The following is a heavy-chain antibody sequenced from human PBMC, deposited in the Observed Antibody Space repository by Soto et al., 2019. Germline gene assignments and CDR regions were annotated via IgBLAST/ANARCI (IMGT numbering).Heavy chain of an antibody. CDR2: ISGSGGST. J-gene: IGHJ6*02. Sequence: GGSLRLSCAASGFTFSSYAMSWVRQAPGKGLEWVSAISGSGGSTYYADSVKGRFTISRDNSKNTLYLQMNSLRAEDTAVYYCASRPPGPVIDLNYYYYGMDVWGQGTTVTVSS. D-gene: IGHD2-21*01. CDR3: ASRPPGPVIDLNYYYYGMDV. V-gene: IGHV3-23*01. CDR1: GFTFSSYA.